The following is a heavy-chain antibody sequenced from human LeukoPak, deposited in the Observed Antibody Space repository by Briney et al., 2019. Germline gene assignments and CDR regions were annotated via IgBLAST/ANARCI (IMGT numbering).Heavy chain of an antibody. J-gene: IGHJ4*02. CDR2: ISSSGDAT. D-gene: IGHD3-16*02. CDR3: ASIDYDY. Sequence: GGSLRPSCAASGFNFGDHRMTWVRQTPGKGLEWLSHISSSGDATYYAESVKGRFTISRDNAKNSMYLQMNSLRVEDTAMYYCASIDYDYWGQGTLVTVSS. CDR1: GFNFGDHR. V-gene: IGHV3-48*04.